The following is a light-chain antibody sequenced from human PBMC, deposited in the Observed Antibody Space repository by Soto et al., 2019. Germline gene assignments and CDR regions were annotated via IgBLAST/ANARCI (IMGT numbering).Light chain of an antibody. J-gene: IGLJ2*01. CDR3: SSYTTSNVV. CDR1: SSDVGGYNS. CDR2: DVS. V-gene: IGLV2-14*03. Sequence: QSALTQPASVSGSPGQSITISCTGASSDVGGYNSVSWYQKHPGKAPRIIIYDVSIRPSGVSNRFSGSKSGTTASLTISGLQAEDEADYYCSSYTTSNVVFGGGTKLTVL.